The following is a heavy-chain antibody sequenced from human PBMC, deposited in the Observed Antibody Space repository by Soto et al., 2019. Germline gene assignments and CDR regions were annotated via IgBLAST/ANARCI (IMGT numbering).Heavy chain of an antibody. Sequence: SETLSLTCTVSGGSISSGDYYWSWIRQPPGKGLEWIGYIYYSGSTNYNPSLKSRVTISVDTAKNQFSLKLSSVTAADTAVYYCARQYYFGSGSYYNWPFDFWGQGTLVTVSS. J-gene: IGHJ4*02. CDR3: ARQYYFGSGSYYNWPFDF. CDR2: IYYSGST. CDR1: GGSISSGDYY. D-gene: IGHD3-10*01. V-gene: IGHV4-61*08.